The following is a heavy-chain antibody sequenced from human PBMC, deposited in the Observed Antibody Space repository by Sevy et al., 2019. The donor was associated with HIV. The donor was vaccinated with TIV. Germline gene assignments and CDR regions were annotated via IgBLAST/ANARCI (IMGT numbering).Heavy chain of an antibody. CDR2: INQDGSQK. CDR1: EFTFSRYW. CDR3: ARAGPLGDLDHFDR. Sequence: GGALRLSCATSEFTFSRYWMTWVRQAPGKGLEWVVYINQDGSQKSYVDSVKGRFTISRDNSKNSLVLQMNSLRAEDTAVYYCARAGPLGDLDHFDRWGQGTLVTVSS. D-gene: IGHD2-21*01. J-gene: IGHJ4*02. V-gene: IGHV3-7*03.